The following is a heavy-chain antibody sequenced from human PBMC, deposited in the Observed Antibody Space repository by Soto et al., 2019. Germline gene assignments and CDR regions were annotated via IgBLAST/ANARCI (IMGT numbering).Heavy chain of an antibody. CDR3: ARQKELLYYFDY. Sequence: PSETLSLTCTVSGASVSSYYWTWIRQHPQKGLEWIGHIYYSGSTYYNPSLKSRVTVSVDTSKNQFSLKLSSVTAADTAVYYCARQKELLYYFDYWGQGTLVTVSS. D-gene: IGHD1-7*01. CDR2: IYYSGST. J-gene: IGHJ4*02. V-gene: IGHV4-59*08. CDR1: GASVSSYY.